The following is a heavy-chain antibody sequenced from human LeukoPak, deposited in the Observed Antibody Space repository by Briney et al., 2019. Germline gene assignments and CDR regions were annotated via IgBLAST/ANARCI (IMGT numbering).Heavy chain of an antibody. CDR3: ARHASYYGSGSYYLDF. J-gene: IGHJ4*02. D-gene: IGHD3-10*01. CDR2: INPGDSDT. Sequence: GESLKISCKGSGYSFTSYWIGWVRQMPGKGLEWMGIINPGDSDTRYSPSFQGQVTISVDTSISTAFLYWSSLKASDTATYYCARHASYYGSGSYYLDFWGQGTLVTVSS. CDR1: GYSFTSYW. V-gene: IGHV5-51*01.